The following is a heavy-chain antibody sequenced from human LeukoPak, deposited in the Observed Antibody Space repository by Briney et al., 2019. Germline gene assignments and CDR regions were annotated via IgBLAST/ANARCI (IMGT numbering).Heavy chain of an antibody. D-gene: IGHD6-13*01. CDR1: GFTFSNAW. V-gene: IGHV4-38-2*01. CDR3: AGQHLRIAAAGTVSDY. J-gene: IGHJ4*02. CDR2: IYHSGST. Sequence: PGGSLRLSCAASGFTFSNAWMTWVRQAPGKGLEWIGSIYHSGSTYYNPSLKSRVTISVDTSKNQFSLKLSSVTAADTAVYYCAGQHLRIAAAGTVSDYWGQGTLVTVSS.